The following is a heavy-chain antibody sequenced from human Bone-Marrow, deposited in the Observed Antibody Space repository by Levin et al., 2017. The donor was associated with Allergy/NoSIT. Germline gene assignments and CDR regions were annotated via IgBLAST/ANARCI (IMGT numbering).Heavy chain of an antibody. J-gene: IGHJ5*02. V-gene: IGHV1-24*01. CDR1: GYTLTELS. D-gene: IGHD1-1*01. Sequence: EASVKVSCKVSGYTLTELSMHWVRQAPGKGLEWMGGFDPEDGETIYAQKFQGRVTMTEDTSTDTAYMELSSLRSEDTAVYYCATVKTGTAGVLTTWGQGTLVTVSS. CDR2: FDPEDGET. CDR3: ATVKTGTAGVLTT.